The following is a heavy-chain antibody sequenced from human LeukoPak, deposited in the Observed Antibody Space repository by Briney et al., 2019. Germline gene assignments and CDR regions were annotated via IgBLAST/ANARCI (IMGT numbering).Heavy chain of an antibody. CDR2: IYPGDSDT. CDR3: ARLTIGYSSGWSFDY. Sequence: GESLKISCKGSGYSLTSYWIGWVRQMPGKGLEWMGIIYPGDSDTRYSPSFQGQVTISADKSISTAYLQWSSLKASDTAMYYCARLTIGYSSGWSFDYWGQGTLVTVSS. V-gene: IGHV5-51*01. J-gene: IGHJ4*02. CDR1: GYSLTSYW. D-gene: IGHD6-19*01.